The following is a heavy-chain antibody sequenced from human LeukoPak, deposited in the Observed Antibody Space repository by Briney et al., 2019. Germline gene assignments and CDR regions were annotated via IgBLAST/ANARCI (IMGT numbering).Heavy chain of an antibody. V-gene: IGHV3-48*02. J-gene: IGHJ4*02. CDR1: GFTFSSYN. CDR3: ARLEYYYVSGNYYKLFDY. D-gene: IGHD3-10*01. Sequence: GGSLRLSCAASGFTFSSYNMNWVRQAPGKGLEWVSDISSSGSTIYYADSVKGRFTISRDNAKNSLYLQMNSLRDEDTAVYYCARLEYYYVSGNYYKLFDYWGQGTLVTVCS. CDR2: ISSSGSTI.